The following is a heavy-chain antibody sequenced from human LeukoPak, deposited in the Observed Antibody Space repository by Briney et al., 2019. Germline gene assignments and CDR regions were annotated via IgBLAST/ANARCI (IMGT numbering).Heavy chain of an antibody. CDR1: GYTFTNYG. Sequence: GASVKVSCKTSGYTFTNYGVSWVRQAPGQGLEWMGWISAYNGYTNYAQKLQVRVTMTTDTSTSTAYMELRSLTSDDTAVYYCARGVAARPGYYFDYWGQGTLVTVSS. D-gene: IGHD6-6*01. V-gene: IGHV1-18*01. CDR2: ISAYNGYT. J-gene: IGHJ4*02. CDR3: ARGVAARPGYYFDY.